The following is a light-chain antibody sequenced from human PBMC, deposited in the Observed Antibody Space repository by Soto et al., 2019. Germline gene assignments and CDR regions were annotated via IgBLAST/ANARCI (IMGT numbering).Light chain of an antibody. CDR2: EVS. J-gene: IGLJ1*01. Sequence: QSALTQPPSASGSPGQSVTISCAGTSSEVGGYNYVSWYQQHPGKAPKLMIYEVSKRPSGVPDRFAGSRSGNTASLTVSGLQAEDEADYYCGSYGGTYNYGFGTGTKVTVL. CDR1: SSEVGGYNY. V-gene: IGLV2-8*01. CDR3: GSYGGTYNYG.